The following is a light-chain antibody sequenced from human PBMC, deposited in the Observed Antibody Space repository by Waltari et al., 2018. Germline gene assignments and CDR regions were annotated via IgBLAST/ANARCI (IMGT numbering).Light chain of an antibody. CDR3: NSRDSSGNRV. Sequence: SSEPTQDPAVSVALGQTVRITCQGDSLRSYYARWYQQKPGQAPVLVIYGKNNRPSEIPDRFSVSSSGNTASLTITGAEAEDESDYYCNSRDSSGNRVFGGGTKLTVL. CDR2: GKN. V-gene: IGLV3-19*01. J-gene: IGLJ3*02. CDR1: SLRSYY.